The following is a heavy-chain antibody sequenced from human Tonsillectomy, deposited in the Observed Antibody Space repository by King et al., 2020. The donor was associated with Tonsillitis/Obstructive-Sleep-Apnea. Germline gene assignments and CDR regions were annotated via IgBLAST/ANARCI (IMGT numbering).Heavy chain of an antibody. CDR3: TRQSEYYDSSGYYHGFDV. J-gene: IGHJ3*01. V-gene: IGHV4-39*01. D-gene: IGHD3-22*01. CDR2: IFYNGNT. Sequence: VQLQESGPGLVKPSETLSLTCTVSGDSISSSRYYWGWIRQPPGKGPEWIGSIFYNGNTYYNPSLKSRVTVSVDMSKNQFSLKLSSLTAADTAVYYGTRQSEYYDSSGYYHGFDVWGPGTMVTFSS. CDR1: GDSISSSRYY.